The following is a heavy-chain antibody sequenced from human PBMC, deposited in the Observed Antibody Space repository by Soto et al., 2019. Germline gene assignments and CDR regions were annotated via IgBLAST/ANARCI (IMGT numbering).Heavy chain of an antibody. D-gene: IGHD3-10*01. V-gene: IGHV5-51*01. CDR1: GYSFASYW. CDR2: IFPGDSDA. J-gene: IGHJ3*01. CDR3: ARSRLWSSPGGGGHVFDF. Sequence: GKSLKISCKGSGYSFASYWIGWVRQMPGKGLEWMGIIFPGDSDARYSPSFQGQVTRLVDKSISTAYLQWSSLKAPDTAMYYCARSRLWSSPGGGGHVFDFWGQGTMVTVSS.